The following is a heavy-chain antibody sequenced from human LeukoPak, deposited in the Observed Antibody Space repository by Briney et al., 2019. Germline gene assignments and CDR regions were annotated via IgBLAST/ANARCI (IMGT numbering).Heavy chain of an antibody. CDR1: GFIFTSYE. CDR3: ARLSMVRGGDFDF. CDR2: ISSSGTTM. V-gene: IGHV3-48*03. J-gene: IGHJ4*02. D-gene: IGHD3-10*01. Sequence: QTGGSLRLSCAASGFIFTSYEMEWVRQAPGQGLEWVSYISSSGTTMYYADSVKGRFTISRDNAKSSVYLQMNSLRAEDTAVYYCARLSMVRGGDFDFWGQGTLVTASS.